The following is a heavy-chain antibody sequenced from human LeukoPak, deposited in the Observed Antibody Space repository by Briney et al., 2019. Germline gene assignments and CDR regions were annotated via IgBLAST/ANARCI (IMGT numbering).Heavy chain of an antibody. CDR3: ARGMIRYSYGPYYYGMDV. CDR2: IYSSGNT. V-gene: IGHV4-4*07. CDR1: GGSISSHY. Sequence: SETLSLTCTVSGGSISSHYWTWIRQPAGKGLEWIGRIYSSGNTNYNPSLKSRVTISVDTSKNQFSLKLSSVTAADTAVYYCARGMIRYSYGPYYYGMDVWGQGTTVTVSS. J-gene: IGHJ6*02. D-gene: IGHD5-18*01.